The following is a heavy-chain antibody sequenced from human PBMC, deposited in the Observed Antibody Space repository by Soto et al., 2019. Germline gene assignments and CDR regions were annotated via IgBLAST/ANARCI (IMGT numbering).Heavy chain of an antibody. CDR1: GGTFSSYA. Sequence: QVQLVQSGAEVKKPGSSVKVSCKASGGTFSSYAISWVRQAPGQGLEWMGGIIPIFGTANYAQKFQGRVTISADESTSTAYRELSSLRSEDTAVYYCAVCTNGVCYTTWYFDLWGRGTLVTVSA. J-gene: IGHJ2*01. V-gene: IGHV1-69*01. D-gene: IGHD2-8*01. CDR2: IIPIFGTA. CDR3: AVCTNGVCYTTWYFDL.